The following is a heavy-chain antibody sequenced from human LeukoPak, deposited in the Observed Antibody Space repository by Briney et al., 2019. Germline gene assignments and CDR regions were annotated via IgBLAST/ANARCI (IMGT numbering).Heavy chain of an antibody. CDR2: IYYISNT. J-gene: IGHJ4*02. V-gene: IGHV4-61*08. CDR3: ARTQSQSGSYRYYFGF. D-gene: IGHD1-26*01. CDR1: GVSVGSAGYY. Sequence: PSETLSLTCTVSGVSVGSAGYYWSWIRQPPGGGLEWIGYIYYISNTNYTPSLKSRVTMSVNPSENQFSLKLNSVTAADTAMYYCARTQSQSGSYRYYFGFWGQGTLVTVSP.